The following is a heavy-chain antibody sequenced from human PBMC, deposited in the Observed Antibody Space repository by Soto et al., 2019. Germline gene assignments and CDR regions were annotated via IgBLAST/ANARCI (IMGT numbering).Heavy chain of an antibody. Sequence: PSETLSLTCIVSGDSIRSENYYWSWIRQTPGRGLEWIGYIHYTGSTNYNPSLKRRVTMSVDTSKNQFSLRLTSVTSTDTAVYYCAREGRYYYDSTGDFRNWFDPWGQGTRVTVSS. CDR2: IHYTGST. V-gene: IGHV4-61*01. J-gene: IGHJ5*02. CDR3: AREGRYYYDSTGDFRNWFDP. CDR1: GDSIRSENYY. D-gene: IGHD3-22*01.